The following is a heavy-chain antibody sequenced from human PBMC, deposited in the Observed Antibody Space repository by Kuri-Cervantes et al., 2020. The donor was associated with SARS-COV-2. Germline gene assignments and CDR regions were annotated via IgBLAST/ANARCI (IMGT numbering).Heavy chain of an antibody. D-gene: IGHD3-10*01. CDR3: ARYKTYYYGSGSYPYHDY. V-gene: IGHV2-26*01. Sequence: SGPTLVKPTETLTLTCTVSGFSLSNARMGVSWIRQPPGKALEWLAHIFSNDEKSYSTSLKSGLTISKDTSKNQVVLTMTNMDPVDTATYYCARYKTYYYGSGSYPYHDYWGQGTLVTVSS. CDR1: GFSLSNARMG. CDR2: IFSNDEK. J-gene: IGHJ4*02.